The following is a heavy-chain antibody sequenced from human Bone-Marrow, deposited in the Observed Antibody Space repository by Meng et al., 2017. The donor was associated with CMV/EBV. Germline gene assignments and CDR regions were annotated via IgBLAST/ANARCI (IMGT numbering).Heavy chain of an antibody. D-gene: IGHD6-6*01. CDR1: GGTFSSYA. J-gene: IGHJ6*02. Sequence: SVKVSCKASGGTFSSYAISWVRQAPGQGLEWMGGIIPIFGTANYAQKFQGRVTITTDESTSTAYMELSSLRSEDTAAYYCARDSSSLYYYYGMDVWGQGTTVTVSS. V-gene: IGHV1-69*05. CDR3: ARDSSSLYYYYGMDV. CDR2: IIPIFGTA.